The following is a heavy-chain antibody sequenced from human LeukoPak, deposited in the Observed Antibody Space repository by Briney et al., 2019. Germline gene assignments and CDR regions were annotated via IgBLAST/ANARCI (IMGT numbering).Heavy chain of an antibody. V-gene: IGHV1-2*02. D-gene: IGHD3-10*01. Sequence: ASVKGSCKASGYTFTDYHMHWVRQAPGQGLEWMGWINPNSGYTNYAQKFQGRVTMTRDTSIRTAYMELSRLTSDDTAVYYCARDLTGKFAELFVRYYFDYWGQGTLVTVSS. CDR1: GYTFTDYH. CDR3: ARDLTGKFAELFVRYYFDY. J-gene: IGHJ4*02. CDR2: INPNSGYT.